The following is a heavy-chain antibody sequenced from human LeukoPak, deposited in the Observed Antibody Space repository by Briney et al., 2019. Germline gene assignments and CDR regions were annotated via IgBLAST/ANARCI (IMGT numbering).Heavy chain of an antibody. D-gene: IGHD6-6*01. Sequence: SETLSRTCTVSGGSISSYYWSWIRQPAGKGLEWIGRIYTSGSTNYNPSLKSRVTISVDKSKNQFSLKLSSVTAADTAVYYCAREIQLALNYYYMDVWGKGTTVTVSS. CDR2: IYTSGST. V-gene: IGHV4-4*07. J-gene: IGHJ6*03. CDR3: AREIQLALNYYYMDV. CDR1: GGSISSYY.